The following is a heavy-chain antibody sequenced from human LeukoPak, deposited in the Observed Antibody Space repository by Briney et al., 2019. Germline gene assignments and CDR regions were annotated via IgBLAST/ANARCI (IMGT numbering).Heavy chain of an antibody. D-gene: IGHD6-6*01. J-gene: IGHJ6*03. CDR3: ASRSSSSGPTYYYYYMDV. CDR2: IIPIFGTA. V-gene: IGHV1-69*05. CDR1: GYTFTSYA. Sequence: SVKVSCKASGYTFTSYAISWVRQAPGQGLEWMGGIIPIFGTANYAQKFQGRVTITTDESTSTAYMELSSLRSEDTAVYYCASRSSSSGPTYYYYYMDVWGKGTTVTVSS.